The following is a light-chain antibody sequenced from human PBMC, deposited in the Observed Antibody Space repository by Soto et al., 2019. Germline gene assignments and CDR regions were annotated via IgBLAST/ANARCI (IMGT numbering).Light chain of an antibody. J-gene: IGKJ5*01. CDR2: GTS. Sequence: ETVKTQSPGTLSWSRGERATLSCRASERIYSAYLGWYQQKPGQAPRLLIYGTSSRATGIPDRFSGSGSGTDFTLTISRLEPEDFAVYYCQQYGNSPITFGQGTRLEI. CDR3: QQYGNSPIT. CDR1: ERIYSAY. V-gene: IGKV3-20*01.